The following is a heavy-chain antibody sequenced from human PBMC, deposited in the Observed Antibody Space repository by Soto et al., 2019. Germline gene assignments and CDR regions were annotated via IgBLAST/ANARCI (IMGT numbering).Heavy chain of an antibody. CDR3: ARRANRGLDV. CDR1: GGTFSRYA. J-gene: IGHJ6*02. V-gene: IGHV1-69*06. Sequence: QVQLVQSGAEVRKPGSSVKVSCESSGGTFSRYAINWVRQAPGQGLEWMGGVIPPFNSAAYAQKFQGRVKITADTSTSTADMELSSLRSEDTAVYYCARRANRGLDVWGQGTTVTVSS. CDR2: VIPPFNSA. D-gene: IGHD2-8*01.